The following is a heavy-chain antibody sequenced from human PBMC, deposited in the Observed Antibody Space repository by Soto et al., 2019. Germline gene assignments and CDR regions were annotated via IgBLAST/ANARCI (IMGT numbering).Heavy chain of an antibody. Sequence: GGSLRLSCEASGFSFSSFAMNWVRQAPGRGLEWVSYISDDGASIYYADSLKGRFTISRDNAKNSLSLQMNSLRAEDTAVYYCARENSVQAWLHHFDHWGLGTLVTVSS. CDR2: ISDDGASI. D-gene: IGHD5-18*01. J-gene: IGHJ4*02. CDR3: ARENSVQAWLHHFDH. V-gene: IGHV3-48*03. CDR1: GFSFSSFA.